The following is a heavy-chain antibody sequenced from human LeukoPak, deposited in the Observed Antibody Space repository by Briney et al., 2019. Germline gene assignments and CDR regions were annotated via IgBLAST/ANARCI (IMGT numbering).Heavy chain of an antibody. CDR2: IYSSGTT. J-gene: IGHJ6*02. CDR3: ARDRQPSWYRGLDV. Sequence: SETLSLTCTVSGDSISTSYWSWIRQPPGKGLEWIGRIYSSGTTKYNPSLSGRVTISVDTSKNQLYLQLTAVTAADTAVYYCARDRQPSWYRGLDVWGQGTTVTVSS. CDR1: GDSISTSY. D-gene: IGHD6-13*01. V-gene: IGHV4-59*01.